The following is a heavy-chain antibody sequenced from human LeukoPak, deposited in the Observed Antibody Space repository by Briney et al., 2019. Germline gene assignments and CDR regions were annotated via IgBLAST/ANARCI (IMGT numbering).Heavy chain of an antibody. CDR1: GGTFSSYA. V-gene: IGHV1-69*05. Sequence: SVKVSCKASGGTFSSYAISWVRQAPGQGLEWMGGIIPIFGTANYAQKFQGRVTITTDESTSTAYMELSSLRSEDTAVYYCARGPNYYYYMDVWGKGTTVTVSS. CDR2: IIPIFGTA. J-gene: IGHJ6*03. CDR3: ARGPNYYYYMDV.